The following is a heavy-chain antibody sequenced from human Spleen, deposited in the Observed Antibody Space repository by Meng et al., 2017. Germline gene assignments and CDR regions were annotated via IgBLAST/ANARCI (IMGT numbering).Heavy chain of an antibody. D-gene: IGHD4-11*01. J-gene: IGHJ4*02. V-gene: IGHV4-34*01. CDR1: GGSFSGYY. Sequence: QVPLQPWGAGPLKPSETLSVYCAVYGGSFSGYYWTWIRQPPGKGLEWIGEINHSGSTNYNPSLKSRVTISVDTSQNNLSLKLSSVTAADSAVYYCARGPTTMAHDFDYWGQGTLVTVSS. CDR2: INHSGST. CDR3: ARGPTTMAHDFDY.